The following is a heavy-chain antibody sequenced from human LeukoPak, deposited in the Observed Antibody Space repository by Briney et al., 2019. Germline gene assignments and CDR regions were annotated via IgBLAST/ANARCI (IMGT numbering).Heavy chain of an antibody. V-gene: IGHV1-2*06. CDR2: INPNSGGT. D-gene: IGHD6-19*01. CDR3: ARDHSAVAGTWFDP. CDR1: GYTFTGYY. Sequence: ASVKVSCKASGYTFTGYYMHWVRQAPGQGLEWMGRINPNSGGTNYAQKFQGRVTMTRDTSISTAYMELSRLRSDDTAVYYCARDHSAVAGTWFDPWGQGTLVTVSS. J-gene: IGHJ5*02.